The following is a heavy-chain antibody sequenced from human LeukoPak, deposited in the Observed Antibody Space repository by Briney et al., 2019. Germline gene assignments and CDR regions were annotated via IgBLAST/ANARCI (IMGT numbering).Heavy chain of an antibody. V-gene: IGHV3-23*01. D-gene: IGHD4-17*01. J-gene: IGHJ4*02. Sequence: PGGSLRLSCAASGFIFSSFVIHWVRQAPGKGLEWVSAISGSGGSTYYADSVKGRFTISRDNSKNTLYLQMNSLRAEDTAVYYCAKDPRRYGDPYPEAYWGQGTLVTVSS. CDR2: ISGSGGST. CDR1: GFIFSSFV. CDR3: AKDPRRYGDPYPEAY.